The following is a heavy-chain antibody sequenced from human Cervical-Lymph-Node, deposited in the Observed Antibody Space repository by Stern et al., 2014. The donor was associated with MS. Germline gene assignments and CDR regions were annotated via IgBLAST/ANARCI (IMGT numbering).Heavy chain of an antibody. V-gene: IGHV3-30*18. Sequence: VQLVESGGGVVQPGRSLRLACAASGFTFSAYAMHWVRRAPGTGLEWVAVTSYNGTKEYYAASVKGRFTISRDNSKNTLYLQMDNLSAEDTALYYCAKIVPATIQFDAFDLGPRDNGHRLF. CDR3: AKIVPATIQFDAFD. J-gene: IGHJ3*01. CDR1: GFTFSAYA. CDR2: TSYNGTKE. D-gene: IGHD2-2*02.